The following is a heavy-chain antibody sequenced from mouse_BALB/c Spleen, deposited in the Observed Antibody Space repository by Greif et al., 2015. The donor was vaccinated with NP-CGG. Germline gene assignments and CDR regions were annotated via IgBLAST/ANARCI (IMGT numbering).Heavy chain of an antibody. CDR2: INPSNGGT. V-gene: IGHV1S81*02. J-gene: IGHJ4*01. D-gene: IGHD1-1*02. CDR3: IRYGGLDHFYAMDY. Sequence: QVQLQQSGAELVKPGASVKLSCKASGYTFTSYYMYWVKQRPGQGLEWIGGINPSNGGTNFNEKFKSKATLTVDKSSSTAYMQLSSLTSEDSAVYYCIRYGGLDHFYAMDYWGQGTSVTVSS. CDR1: GYTFTSYY.